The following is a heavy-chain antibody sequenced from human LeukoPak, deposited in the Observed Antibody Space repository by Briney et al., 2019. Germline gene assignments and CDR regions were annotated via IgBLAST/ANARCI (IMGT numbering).Heavy chain of an antibody. V-gene: IGHV5-51*01. Sequence: GESLKISCKGSGYSFATYWIAWVRQMPGKGLEWMGIIYPDESNIRYSPSFRGQVTISADKSISTAYLQWSSLKASDTAIYYCARPPSRGYSSSFEYRGQGTLVTVSS. D-gene: IGHD6-13*01. CDR2: IYPDESNI. J-gene: IGHJ4*02. CDR1: GYSFATYW. CDR3: ARPPSRGYSSSFEY.